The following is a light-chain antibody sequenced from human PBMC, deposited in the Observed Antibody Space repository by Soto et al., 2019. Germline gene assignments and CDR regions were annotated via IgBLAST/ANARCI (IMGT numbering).Light chain of an antibody. CDR2: AAS. CDR3: QQSYSPPRT. CDR1: QSISSY. V-gene: IGKV1-39*01. J-gene: IGKJ1*01. Sequence: DIQMTQSPSSLSASVGDRVTITCRASQSISSYLNWYQQKPGKAPNLLIYAASSLRSGVPSRFSDSGSGTDFTLTITNLQPEDFATYYCQQSYSPPRTFGQGTKVEIK.